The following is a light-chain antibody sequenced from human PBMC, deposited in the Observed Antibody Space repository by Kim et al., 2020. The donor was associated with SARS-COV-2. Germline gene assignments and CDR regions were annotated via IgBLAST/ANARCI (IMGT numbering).Light chain of an antibody. CDR3: QAWDSSTWV. J-gene: IGLJ3*02. CDR2: QDS. V-gene: IGLV3-1*01. Sequence: VSPAQTASITCSGDKLGDKYACWYQQKPGQSPVLVIYQDSKRPSGIPERFSGSNSGNTATLTISGTQAMDEADYYCQAWDSSTWVFGGGTQLTVL. CDR1: KLGDKY.